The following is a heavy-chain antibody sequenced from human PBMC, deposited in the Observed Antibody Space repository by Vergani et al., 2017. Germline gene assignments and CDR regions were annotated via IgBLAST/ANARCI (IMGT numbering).Heavy chain of an antibody. Sequence: EVQLLESGGSLKQPGGSVRLSCAASGFTFSTYAMHWVRQAPGKGLEWVSAVTGSGGSTYYADSVKGRFIISRDNARDTLYLQMNSLRPEDTATYYCVRDAWNTESFFAAWGQGTMVTVSS. CDR3: VRDAWNTESFFAA. V-gene: IGHV3-23*01. CDR1: GFTFSTYA. J-gene: IGHJ5*02. D-gene: IGHD3-3*02. CDR2: VTGSGGST.